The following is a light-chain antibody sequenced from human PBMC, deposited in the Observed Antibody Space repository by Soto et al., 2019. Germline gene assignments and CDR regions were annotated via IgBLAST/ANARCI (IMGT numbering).Light chain of an antibody. Sequence: DIQMTQSPSSLSAFVGDRVTITCRASQNINNYLNWYQQKPGRAPKLLIYDASNLEAGVPSRFRGSGSGTDFTFTISRLQPEDIATYYCQQYENLPTFGQGTRLENK. CDR2: DAS. J-gene: IGKJ5*01. CDR3: QQYENLPT. V-gene: IGKV1-33*01. CDR1: QNINNY.